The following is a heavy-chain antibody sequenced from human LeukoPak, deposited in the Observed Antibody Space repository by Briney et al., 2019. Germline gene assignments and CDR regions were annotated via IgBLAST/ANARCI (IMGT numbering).Heavy chain of an antibody. CDR3: ARDESLVRGAAFDY. D-gene: IGHD3-10*01. J-gene: IGHJ4*02. CDR2: ISSSSNYI. CDR1: GFTFSSYS. Sequence: PGGSLRLSCAASGFTFSSYSMNWVRQAPGKGLEWVSYISSSSNYINYADSVKGRFTISRDNAKNSLYLQMNSLRAEYTAVYYCARDESLVRGAAFDYWGQGTLVTVSS. V-gene: IGHV3-21*01.